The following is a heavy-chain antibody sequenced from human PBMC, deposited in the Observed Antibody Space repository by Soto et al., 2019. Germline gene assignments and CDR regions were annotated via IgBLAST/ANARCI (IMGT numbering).Heavy chain of an antibody. CDR1: VGSISSGGYS. J-gene: IGHJ5*02. D-gene: IGHD3-3*01. V-gene: IGHV4-30-2*01. CDR2: IYHSEST. Sequence: TLSLTCAVSVGSISSGGYSSSWIRQPPGKGLEWIGYIYHSESTYYNPSLKSGVTISVDRSKNQFSLKLSSVTAADTAVYYCARGGSGYDNWFDPWGQGTLVTVSS. CDR3: ARGGSGYDNWFDP.